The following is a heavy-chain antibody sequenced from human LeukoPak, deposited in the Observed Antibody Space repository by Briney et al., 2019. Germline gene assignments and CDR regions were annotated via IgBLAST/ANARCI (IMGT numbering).Heavy chain of an antibody. D-gene: IGHD2-2*01. J-gene: IGHJ3*01. Sequence: PSETLSLTCTVSGGSISSHYWNWIRQPPGKGLEWIGYIYYSGSTNYNPSLKSRVTISVDTSKNQFSLRLSSVTAADTAVYYCARVSCSSTSCPRRDALDVWGQGTMVTVSS. CDR1: GGSISSHY. V-gene: IGHV4-59*11. CDR2: IYYSGST. CDR3: ARVSCSSTSCPRRDALDV.